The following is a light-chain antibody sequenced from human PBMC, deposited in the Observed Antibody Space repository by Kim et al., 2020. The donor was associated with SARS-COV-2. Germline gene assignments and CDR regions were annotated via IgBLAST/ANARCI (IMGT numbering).Light chain of an antibody. V-gene: IGKV3-15*01. Sequence: EIVMTQSPATLSVSPGESASLSCRASQTVSSNLAWYQQRPGHPPRLLIYGASTRATGIPARFSGSGSGTDFTLTISSLQSEDFAVYFCQQYKNWTRTFGQGTKVDIK. CDR2: GAS. CDR3: QQYKNWTRT. CDR1: QTVSSN. J-gene: IGKJ1*01.